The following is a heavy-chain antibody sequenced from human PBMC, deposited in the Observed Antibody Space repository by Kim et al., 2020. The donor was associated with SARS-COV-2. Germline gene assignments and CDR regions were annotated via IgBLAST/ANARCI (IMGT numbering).Heavy chain of an antibody. CDR3: AGRTVPYSVLIIYYYYGMDV. D-gene: IGHD2-8*01. J-gene: IGHJ6*02. CDR1: GGSFSGYY. CDR2: INHSGST. Sequence: SETLSLTCAVYGGSFSGYYWSWIRQPPGKGLEWIGEINHSGSTNYNPSLKSRVTISVDTSKNQFSLKLSSVTAADTAVYYCAGRTVPYSVLIIYYYYGMDVWGQGTTVTVSS. V-gene: IGHV4-34*01.